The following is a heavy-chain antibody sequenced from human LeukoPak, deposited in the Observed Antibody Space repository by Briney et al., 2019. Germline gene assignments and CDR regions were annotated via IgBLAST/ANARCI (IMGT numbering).Heavy chain of an antibody. CDR1: GGSFSGYY. CDR2: INHSGST. V-gene: IGHV4-34*01. D-gene: IGHD3-22*01. J-gene: IGHJ5*02. CDR3: ARVRARITMIVVVTDNWFDP. Sequence: SETLSLTCAVYGGSFSGYYWSWIRQPPGKGLEWIGEINHSGSTNYDPSLKSRVTISVDTSKNQFSLKLSSVTAADTAVYYCARVRARITMIVVVTDNWFDPWGQGTLVTVSS.